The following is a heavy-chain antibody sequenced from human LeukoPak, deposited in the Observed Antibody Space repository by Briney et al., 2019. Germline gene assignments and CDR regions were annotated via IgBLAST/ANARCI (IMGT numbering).Heavy chain of an antibody. CDR2: IYYSGST. Sequence: PSETLSLTCTVSGGSISSSSYYWGWIRQPPGKGLEWIGSIYYSGSTYYNPSLKSRVTISVDTSKNQFSLKLSSVTAADTAVYYCARPLWFGALYYYMDVWGKGTTVTVSS. CDR3: ARPLWFGALYYYMDV. J-gene: IGHJ6*03. V-gene: IGHV4-39*01. D-gene: IGHD3-10*01. CDR1: GGSISSSSYY.